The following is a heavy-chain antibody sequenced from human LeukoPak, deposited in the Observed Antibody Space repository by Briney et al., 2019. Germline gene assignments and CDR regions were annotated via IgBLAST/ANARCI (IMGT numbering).Heavy chain of an antibody. J-gene: IGHJ6*03. CDR1: GYTFTGYY. CDR2: INPNSGGT. V-gene: IGHV1-2*02. Sequence: ASVKVSCKASGYTFTGYYMHWVRQAPGQGLEWMGWINPNSGGTNYAQKFQGRVTMTRDTSISTAYMELSRLRSDDTAVYYCARESGQYCSGGSCYRYYYYMDVWGQGTTVTVSS. D-gene: IGHD2-15*01. CDR3: ARESGQYCSGGSCYRYYYYMDV.